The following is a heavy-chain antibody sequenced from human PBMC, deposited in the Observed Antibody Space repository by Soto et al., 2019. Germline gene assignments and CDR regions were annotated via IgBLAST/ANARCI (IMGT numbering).Heavy chain of an antibody. J-gene: IGHJ4*02. CDR3: AKALVGEVGATDY. D-gene: IGHD1-26*01. CDR1: GFTFSNYA. Sequence: EVQLLESGGGLVQPGGSLRLSCTASGFTFSNYAMSWVRQAPGMGLEWVSAITRTDSTYYADSVKGRFTISRDNSRNTLYLQMNSLGAEDAALYYCAKALVGEVGATDYWGQGTLVTVSS. V-gene: IGHV3-23*01. CDR2: ITRTDST.